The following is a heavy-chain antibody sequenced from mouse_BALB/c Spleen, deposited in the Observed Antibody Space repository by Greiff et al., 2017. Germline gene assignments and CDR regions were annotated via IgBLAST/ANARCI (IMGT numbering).Heavy chain of an antibody. V-gene: IGHV1-80*01. Sequence: LVESGAELVRPGSSVKISCKASGYAFSSYWMNWVKQRPGQGLEWIGQIYPGDGDTNYNGKFKGKATLTADKSSSTAYMQLSSLTSEDSAVYFCARRADGYFSMDYWGQGTSVTVSS. D-gene: IGHD2-3*01. J-gene: IGHJ4*01. CDR1: GYAFSSYW. CDR3: ARRADGYFSMDY. CDR2: IYPGDGDT.